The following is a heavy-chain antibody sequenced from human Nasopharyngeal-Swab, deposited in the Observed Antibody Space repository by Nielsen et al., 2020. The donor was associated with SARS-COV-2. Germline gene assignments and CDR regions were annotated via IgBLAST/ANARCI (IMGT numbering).Heavy chain of an antibody. V-gene: IGHV3-30*03. D-gene: IGHD6-19*01. Sequence: GESLKISCAASGFTFSSFGMHWVRQAPGKGLEWVAFISYDGSIQYYADSVKDRFTISRDNSKNTLYLQMNSLRPEDTAVYYCARGAVAGPNAFDIGGQGTRVIVSS. J-gene: IGHJ3*02. CDR2: ISYDGSIQ. CDR3: ARGAVAGPNAFDI. CDR1: GFTFSSFG.